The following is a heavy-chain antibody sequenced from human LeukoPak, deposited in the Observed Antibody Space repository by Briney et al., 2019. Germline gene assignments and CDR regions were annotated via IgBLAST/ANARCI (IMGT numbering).Heavy chain of an antibody. V-gene: IGHV3-11*01. J-gene: IGHJ4*02. Sequence: GGSLRLSCAASGFTFSDYYMSWIRQAPGKGLEWVSYISHTGTTMYYADSVKGRFTISRDNSKNTLYLQMNSLRAEDTAVYYCAKESRGSVVYWGQGTLVTVSS. D-gene: IGHD2-15*01. CDR3: AKESRGSVVY. CDR2: ISHTGTTM. CDR1: GFTFSDYY.